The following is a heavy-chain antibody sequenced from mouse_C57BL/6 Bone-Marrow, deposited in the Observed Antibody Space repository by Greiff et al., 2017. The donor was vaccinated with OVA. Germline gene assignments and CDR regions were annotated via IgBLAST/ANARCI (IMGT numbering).Heavy chain of an antibody. Sequence: QVQLKESGAELARPGASVKLSCKASGYTFTSYGISWVKQRTGQGLEWIGEIYPRSGNTYYNEKFKGKATLTADKSSSTAYMELRSLTSEDSAVYFCARRAYYGSPYWYFDVWGTGTTVTVSS. V-gene: IGHV1-81*01. J-gene: IGHJ1*03. CDR3: ARRAYYGSPYWYFDV. CDR2: IYPRSGNT. D-gene: IGHD1-1*01. CDR1: GYTFTSYG.